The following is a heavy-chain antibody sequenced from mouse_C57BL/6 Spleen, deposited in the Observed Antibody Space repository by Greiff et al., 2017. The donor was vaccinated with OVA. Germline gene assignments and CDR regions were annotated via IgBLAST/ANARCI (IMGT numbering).Heavy chain of an antibody. D-gene: IGHD2-4*01. Sequence: EVMLVESGGDLVKPGGSLKLSCAASGFTFSSYGMSWVLQTPDKRLEWVATISSGGSYTYYPDSVKGRFTISRDNAKNTLYLQMSSLKSEDTAMYYCARDDYGFDYWGQGTTLTVSS. V-gene: IGHV5-6*02. J-gene: IGHJ2*01. CDR3: ARDDYGFDY. CDR2: ISSGGSYT. CDR1: GFTFSSYG.